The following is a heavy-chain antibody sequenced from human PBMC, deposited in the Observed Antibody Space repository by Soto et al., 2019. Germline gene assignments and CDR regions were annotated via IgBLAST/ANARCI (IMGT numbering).Heavy chain of an antibody. D-gene: IGHD3-16*02. CDR2: ISAYNGNT. Sequence: GASVKVSCKASGYTFTSYGISWVRQAPGQGLEWMGWISAYNGNTNYAQKLQGRVTMTTDTSTSTAYMELRSLRSDDTAVYYCARGGLMITFGGVIDNFDYWGQGTLVTVPQ. CDR3: ARGGLMITFGGVIDNFDY. V-gene: IGHV1-18*01. J-gene: IGHJ4*02. CDR1: GYTFTSYG.